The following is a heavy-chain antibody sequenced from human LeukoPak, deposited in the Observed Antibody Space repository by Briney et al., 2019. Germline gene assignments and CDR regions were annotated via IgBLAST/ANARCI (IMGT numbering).Heavy chain of an antibody. J-gene: IGHJ4*02. D-gene: IGHD6-19*01. CDR3: ARDSSGFGYFDY. CDR2: IYYSGST. V-gene: IGHV4-30-4*02. CDR1: GGSISSGDYY. Sequence: SSETLSLTCTVSGGSISSGDYYWSWIRQPPGKGLEWIGYIYYSGSTYYNPSLKSRVTISVDTSRKQFSLKLSSVTAADTAVYYCARDSSGFGYFDYWGQGTLVTVSS.